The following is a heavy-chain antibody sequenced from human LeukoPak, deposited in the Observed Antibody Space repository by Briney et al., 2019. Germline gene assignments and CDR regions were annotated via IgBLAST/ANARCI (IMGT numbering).Heavy chain of an antibody. CDR2: INPSGGST. V-gene: IGHV1-46*01. J-gene: IGHJ6*03. CDR1: GYTFTSYY. D-gene: IGHD4-23*01. CDR3: ARDGSVFDGGNNYYYYYIDV. Sequence: ASVKVSCKASGYTFTSYYMHWVRQAPGQGLEWMGIINPSGGSTSYGQNFEGRVTMTRGTSTGTVYMELNRLRSEDTAVYYCARDGSVFDGGNNYYYYYIDVWGKGTTVTVSS.